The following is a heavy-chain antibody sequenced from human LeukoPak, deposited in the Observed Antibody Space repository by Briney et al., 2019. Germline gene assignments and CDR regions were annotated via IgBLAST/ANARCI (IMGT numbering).Heavy chain of an antibody. CDR2: IKQDGSEK. CDR1: GFIFSTHW. V-gene: IGHV3-7*01. CDR3: VRYRDGEYDF. J-gene: IGHJ4*02. D-gene: IGHD4-17*01. Sequence: GGSLRLSCAGSGFIFSTHWMNSVRQAPGKGLEWVANIKQDGSEKYYVDSVKGRFTISRDNTKSSMYLEMNSLRAEDTAVYYCVRYRDGEYDFWGQGTLVTVSS.